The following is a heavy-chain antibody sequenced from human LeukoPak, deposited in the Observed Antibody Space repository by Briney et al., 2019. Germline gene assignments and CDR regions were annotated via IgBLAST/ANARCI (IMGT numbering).Heavy chain of an antibody. J-gene: IGHJ4*02. V-gene: IGHV4-59*01. CDR2: IYYSGST. D-gene: IGHD3-10*01. CDR1: GGSISSYY. CDR3: ARGSLGTMVRFDY. Sequence: SETLSLTCTVSGGSISSYYWSWIRQPPGKGLEWIGYIYYSGSTNYNPSLKSRVTISVDTSKNQFSLKLSSVTAADTAVYYCARGSLGTMVRFDYWGQGTLVTVSS.